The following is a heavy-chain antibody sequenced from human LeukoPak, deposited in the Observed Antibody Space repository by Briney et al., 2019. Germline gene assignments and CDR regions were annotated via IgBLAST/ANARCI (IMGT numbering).Heavy chain of an antibody. J-gene: IGHJ4*01. CDR1: GFIFSSYA. CDR3: GKIPGVDANLAC. D-gene: IGHD5-12*01. V-gene: IGHV3-23*01. CDR2: ISGSGGST. Sequence: GGSLRLSCAASGFIFSSYAMSWVRQAPGKGLEGVSAISGSGGSTYYADSVKGRFTISRDNSKNTLYLQMNSLRAEDTAVYYLGKIPGVDANLACWGQGSLATVSS.